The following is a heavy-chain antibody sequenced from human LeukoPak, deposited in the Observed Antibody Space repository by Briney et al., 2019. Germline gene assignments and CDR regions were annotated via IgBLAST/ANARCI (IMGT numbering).Heavy chain of an antibody. D-gene: IGHD6-19*01. CDR3: ARVXDSAAVAGTGKYYFDY. Sequence: PSETLSLTCAVSGCSISSGYYWGWLRQPPGKGLEWIGTIYRSGSTYYNASLKSRVTISVDTSKNQFSLKLNSVTAADAAVYYCARVXDSAAVAGTGKYYFDYWGQGILVTVSS. CDR2: IYRSGST. CDR1: GCSISSGYY. V-gene: IGHV4-38-2*01. J-gene: IGHJ4*02.